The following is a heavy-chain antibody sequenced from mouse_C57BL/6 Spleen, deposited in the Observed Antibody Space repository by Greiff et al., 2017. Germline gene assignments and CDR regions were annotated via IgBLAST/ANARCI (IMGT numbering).Heavy chain of an antibody. Sequence: QVQLQQSGAELVRPGSSVKLSCKASGYTFTSYWMHWVKQRPIQGLEWIGNIDPSDSETHYNQKFKDKATLTVDKSSSTAYMQLSSLTSEDSAVYYCARGDYLSFAYWGQGTLVTVSA. CDR1: GYTFTSYW. V-gene: IGHV1-52*01. J-gene: IGHJ3*01. CDR3: ARGDYLSFAY. D-gene: IGHD2-4*01. CDR2: IDPSDSET.